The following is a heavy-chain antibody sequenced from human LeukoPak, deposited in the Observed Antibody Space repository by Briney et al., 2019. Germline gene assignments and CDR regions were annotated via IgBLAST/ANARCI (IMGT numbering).Heavy chain of an antibody. CDR3: ARLADVDSYGCPHEGRWFDP. J-gene: IGHJ5*02. V-gene: IGHV5-51*01. CDR1: GYSFTSYW. Sequence: GESLKISCKGSGYSFTSYWIGWVRQMPGKGLEWMGIIYPGDSDTRYSPSFQGQVTISADKSISTAYLQWSSLKASDTAMYYCARLADVDSYGCPHEGRWFDPWGQGTLVTVSS. D-gene: IGHD5-18*01. CDR2: IYPGDSDT.